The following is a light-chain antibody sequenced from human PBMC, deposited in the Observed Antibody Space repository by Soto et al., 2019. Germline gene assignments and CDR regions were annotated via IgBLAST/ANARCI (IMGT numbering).Light chain of an antibody. CDR2: EVN. V-gene: IGLV2-11*01. CDR3: CLSPGSLTWL. Sequence: QSALTQPRSVSGSPGQSVTISCTATGSDVGDSSHVSWYQLHPGKAPKLMIYEVNNRPSGVPDRFSGSKSGSTASLTISGLQAEDEAEYYCCLSPGSLTWLFCGGTKVTVL. CDR1: GSDVGDSSH. J-gene: IGLJ3*02.